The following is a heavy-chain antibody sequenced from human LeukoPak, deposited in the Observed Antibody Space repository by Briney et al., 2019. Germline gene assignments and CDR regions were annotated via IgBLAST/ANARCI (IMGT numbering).Heavy chain of an antibody. CDR2: IYHSGST. D-gene: IGHD3-10*01. CDR1: GYSISSGYY. V-gene: IGHV4-38-2*02. J-gene: IGHJ6*03. Sequence: PSETLSLTCTVSGYSISSGYYWGWIRQPPGKGLEWIGSIYHSGSTYYNPSLKSRVTISVDTSKNQFSLKLSSVTAADTAVYYCARLYITMVRGVIVYYMDVWGKGTTVTISS. CDR3: ARLYITMVRGVIVYYMDV.